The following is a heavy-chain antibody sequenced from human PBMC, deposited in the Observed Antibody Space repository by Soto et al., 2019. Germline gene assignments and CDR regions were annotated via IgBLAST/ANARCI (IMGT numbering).Heavy chain of an antibody. V-gene: IGHV1-69*19. D-gene: IGHD3-10*01. J-gene: IGHJ4*02. CDR1: GGTFNTYA. CDR3: AREVQVHTPAFVY. Sequence: QVQLVQSGAEMKKPGSSVKFSCQSSGGTFNTYAMKWVRQAPGQGPEWLGDISPVFSAAKYAPKFQCRDTTTADESTGTSYMQLSSWTSEDTALYFCAREVQVHTPAFVYWGQGTLVTVSS. CDR2: ISPVFSAA.